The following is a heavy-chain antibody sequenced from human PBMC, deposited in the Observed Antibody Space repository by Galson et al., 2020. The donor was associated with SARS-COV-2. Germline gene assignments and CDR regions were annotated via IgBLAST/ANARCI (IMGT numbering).Heavy chain of an antibody. CDR3: ARHPYRGFYSYMDV. J-gene: IGHJ6*03. V-gene: IGHV4-39*01. Sequence: SETLSLTCTVSGGSISSSGYYWGWIRQPPGKGLEWIGSLYYSGSTYYNPSLKSRVTISEDTSKNQCSLKLSSVTAADTAVYYCARHPYRGFYSYMDVWGKGTTVTVAS. CDR2: LYYSGST. D-gene: IGHD3-10*01. CDR1: GGSISSSGYY.